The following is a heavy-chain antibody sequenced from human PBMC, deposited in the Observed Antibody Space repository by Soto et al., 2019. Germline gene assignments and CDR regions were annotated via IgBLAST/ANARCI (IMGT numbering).Heavy chain of an antibody. CDR1: GFTFSTYW. CDR2: IKQDGSEK. J-gene: IGHJ6*02. D-gene: IGHD6-6*01. V-gene: IGHV3-7*04. Sequence: EVQLVESGGGLVQPGGSLRLSCAASGFTFSTYWMSWVRQAPGKGLEWVANIKQDGSEKNYVDSVKGRFTISRDNAQNSLFLQMNSLRAEDTAMYYCARVYSSSSGRAMDVWGQGTTVTVSS. CDR3: ARVYSSSSGRAMDV.